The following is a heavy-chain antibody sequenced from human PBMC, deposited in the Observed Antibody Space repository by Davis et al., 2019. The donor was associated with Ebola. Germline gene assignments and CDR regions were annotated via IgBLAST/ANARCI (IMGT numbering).Heavy chain of an antibody. CDR2: IYYSGST. Sequence: MPSETLSLTCTVSGCSISSGGYYWSWIRQHPGKGLEWIGYIYYSGSTYYNPSLKSRVTISVDTSKNQFSLKLSSATAADTAVYYCAREGGYSGYDWGYWGQGSLVTVSS. V-gene: IGHV4-31*03. J-gene: IGHJ4*02. D-gene: IGHD5-12*01. CDR1: GCSISSGGYY. CDR3: AREGGYSGYDWGY.